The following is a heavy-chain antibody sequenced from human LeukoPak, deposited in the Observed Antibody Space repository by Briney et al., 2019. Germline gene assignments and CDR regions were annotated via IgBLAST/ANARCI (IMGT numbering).Heavy chain of an antibody. CDR2: IRYDGSNK. CDR3: ARVTIVVVIGAFDI. V-gene: IGHV3-30*02. CDR1: GFTFSSYG. J-gene: IGHJ3*02. D-gene: IGHD3-22*01. Sequence: PGGSLRLSCAASGFTFSSYGMHWVRQAPGKGLEWVAFIRYDGSNKYYADPVKGRFTISRDNAKNSLYLQMNSLRAEDTAVYYCARVTIVVVIGAFDIWGQGAMVTVSS.